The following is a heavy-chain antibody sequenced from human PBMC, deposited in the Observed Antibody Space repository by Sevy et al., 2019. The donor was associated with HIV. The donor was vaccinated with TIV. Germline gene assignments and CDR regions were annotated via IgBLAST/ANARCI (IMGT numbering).Heavy chain of an antibody. V-gene: IGHV3-23*01. J-gene: IGHJ4*01. CDR2: IRPGGGT. CDR1: GFTVSNYA. Sequence: GESLKISCAASGFTVSNYAMNWVRQAPGQGLEWVSLIRPGGGTYYADSVKGRFAISRDNSKNTLFLQMNSLTAEDTAVYYCARGQRGDRGTLYYFDFWGQGNLVTVSS. D-gene: IGHD1-26*01. CDR3: ARGQRGDRGTLYYFDF.